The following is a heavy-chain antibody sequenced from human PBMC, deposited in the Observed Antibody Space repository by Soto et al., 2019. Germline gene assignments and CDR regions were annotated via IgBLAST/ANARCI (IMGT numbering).Heavy chain of an antibody. J-gene: IGHJ4*02. Sequence: QVQLQESGPGLVKPSQTLSLTCTVSGGSISSGGHYWSWIRQHPGKGLEWIGYIYHSGSTYYNPSLKSRVTISVDTSEKQFSLQLSSVTAAETAVYYCARVVYSGNFFDYWGQGTPVTVSS. D-gene: IGHD6-13*01. CDR1: GGSISSGGHY. CDR3: ARVVYSGNFFDY. CDR2: IYHSGST. V-gene: IGHV4-31*03.